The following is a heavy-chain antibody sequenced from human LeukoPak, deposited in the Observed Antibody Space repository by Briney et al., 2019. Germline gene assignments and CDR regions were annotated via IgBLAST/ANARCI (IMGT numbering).Heavy chain of an antibody. CDR3: ARVQVPAAISNMDV. D-gene: IGHD2-2*02. CDR2: ISWNSGSI. CDR1: GFTFDDYA. V-gene: IGHV3-9*01. J-gene: IGHJ6*03. Sequence: PGRSLRLSCAASGFTFDDYAMHWVRQAPGKGLEWVSGISWNSGSIGYADSVKGRFTISRDNAKNSLYLQMNSLRAEDTAVYYCARVQVPAAISNMDVWGKGTTVTVSS.